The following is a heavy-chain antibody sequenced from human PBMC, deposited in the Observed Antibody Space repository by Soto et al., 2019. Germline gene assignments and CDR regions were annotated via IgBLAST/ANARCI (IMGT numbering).Heavy chain of an antibody. CDR3: ARSEYSSSWSDDAFDI. J-gene: IGHJ3*02. CDR1: GGSISSGGYY. D-gene: IGHD6-13*01. Sequence: SETLSLTCTVSGGSISSGGYYWSWIRQHPGKGLEWIGYIYYSGSTYYNPSLKSRVTISVDTSKNQFSLKLSSVTAADTAVYYCARSEYSSSWSDDAFDIWGQGTMVTVSS. CDR2: IYYSGST. V-gene: IGHV4-31*02.